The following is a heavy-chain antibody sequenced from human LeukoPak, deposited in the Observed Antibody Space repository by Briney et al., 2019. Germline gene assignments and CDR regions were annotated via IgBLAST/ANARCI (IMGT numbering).Heavy chain of an antibody. J-gene: IGHJ4*02. CDR2: INPNSGGT. V-gene: IGHV1-2*02. CDR1: GYTFTAYY. Sequence: ASVKVSCKTSGYTFTAYYMHWVRQAPGQGLEWMGWINPNSGGTNYAQKFQGRVTMTRDTSISTVYMELSSLTSDDTAVYYCARDQVYNSAQGVVDYWGQGTLVTVSS. D-gene: IGHD6-19*01. CDR3: ARDQVYNSAQGVVDY.